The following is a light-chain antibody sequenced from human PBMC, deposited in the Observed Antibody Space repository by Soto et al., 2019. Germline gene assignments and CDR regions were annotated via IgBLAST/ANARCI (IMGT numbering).Light chain of an antibody. J-gene: IGLJ1*01. Sequence: QSALTQPRSVSGSPGQSVTISCTGTSSDVGGYNYVSWYQQHPGKATKLMIYDVSKRPSGVPDRFSGSKSGNTASLTISGLQAEDEADYYCCSYAGSFYAFGTGTKLTVL. CDR1: SSDVGGYNY. CDR2: DVS. CDR3: CSYAGSFYA. V-gene: IGLV2-11*01.